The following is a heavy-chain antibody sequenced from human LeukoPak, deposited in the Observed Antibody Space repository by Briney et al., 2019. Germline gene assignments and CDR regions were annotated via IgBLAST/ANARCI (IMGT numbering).Heavy chain of an antibody. CDR2: ISSNGGST. V-gene: IGHV3-64D*09. CDR1: GFTFSSYA. J-gene: IGHJ4*02. D-gene: IGHD2-21*02. Sequence: GGSLRLSCSASGFTFSSYAMHWVRQAPGKGLEYVSAISSNGGSTYYADSVKGRFTISRDNSKNTLYLQMSSLRAEDTAVYYCAKEEEVTAIAYWGQGTLVTVSS. CDR3: AKEEEVTAIAY.